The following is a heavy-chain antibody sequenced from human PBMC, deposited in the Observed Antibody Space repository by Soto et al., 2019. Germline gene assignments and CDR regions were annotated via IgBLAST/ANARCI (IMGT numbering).Heavy chain of an antibody. Sequence: QVQLVQSGAEVKKPGASVKVSCKASGYTFTSYYMHWVRQAPGQGLEWMGIINPSGGSTSYAQKFQGRVTMTRDTSTSTVYMELSSLRSEDTAVYYCARGHHGDSSGWGWFDPWGQGTLVTVSS. V-gene: IGHV1-46*03. CDR1: GYTFTSYY. J-gene: IGHJ5*02. CDR3: ARGHHGDSSGWGWFDP. CDR2: INPSGGST. D-gene: IGHD6-19*01.